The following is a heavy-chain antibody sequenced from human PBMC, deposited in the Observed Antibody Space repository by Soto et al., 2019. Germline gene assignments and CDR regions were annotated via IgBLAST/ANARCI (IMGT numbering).Heavy chain of an antibody. J-gene: IGHJ6*03. Sequence: SVKVSCQASGGTFSSYTSSWVRQAPGQGLEWMGRIIPILGIANYAQKFQGRVTITADKSTSTAHMELSSLRSEDTAVYYCARGGDGDDWGYYYYMDVWG. CDR2: IIPILGIA. CDR3: ARGGDGDDWGYYYYMDV. CDR1: GGTFSSYT. V-gene: IGHV1-69*02. D-gene: IGHD7-27*01.